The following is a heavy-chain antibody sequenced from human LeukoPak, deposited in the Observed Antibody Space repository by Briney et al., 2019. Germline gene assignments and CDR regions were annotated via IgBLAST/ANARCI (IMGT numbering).Heavy chain of an antibody. D-gene: IGHD3-9*01. CDR1: GFTFSSYG. CDR3: TTGHPYYDILTGYLYYYYGMDV. CDR2: IWYDGSNK. V-gene: IGHV3-33*01. Sequence: GGSLRLSCAASGFTFSSYGMHWVRQAPGKGLEWVAVIWYDGSNKYYADSVKGRFTISRDNSKNTLYLQMNSLKTEDTAVYYCTTGHPYYDILTGYLYYYYGMDVWGQGTTVTVSS. J-gene: IGHJ6*02.